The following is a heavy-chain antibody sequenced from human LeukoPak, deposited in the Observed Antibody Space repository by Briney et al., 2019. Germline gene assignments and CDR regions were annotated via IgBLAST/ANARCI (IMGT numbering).Heavy chain of an antibody. V-gene: IGHV4-34*01. D-gene: IGHD6-13*01. CDR2: INHSGST. Sequence: KSSETLSLTCAVYGGSFSGYYWSWIRQPPGKGLEWIGEINHSGSTNYNPSLKSRVTISVDTSKNQFSLKLSSVTAADTAVYYCASSIAAAGTLDYWGQGTLVTVSS. CDR3: ASSIAAAGTLDY. CDR1: GGSFSGYY. J-gene: IGHJ4*02.